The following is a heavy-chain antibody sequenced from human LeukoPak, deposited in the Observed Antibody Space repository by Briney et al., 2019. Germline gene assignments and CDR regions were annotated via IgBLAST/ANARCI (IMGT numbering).Heavy chain of an antibody. Sequence: GGSLRLSCAASGFTFSSYWMSWVRQAPGKGLEWVANIKQDGSEKYYVDSVKGRFTISRDNAKNSLYLQMNSLRAEDTAVYYCAKRQWLARTYYYYYYMDVWGKGTTVTISS. D-gene: IGHD6-19*01. CDR1: GFTFSSYW. V-gene: IGHV3-7*01. CDR3: AKRQWLARTYYYYYYMDV. CDR2: IKQDGSEK. J-gene: IGHJ6*03.